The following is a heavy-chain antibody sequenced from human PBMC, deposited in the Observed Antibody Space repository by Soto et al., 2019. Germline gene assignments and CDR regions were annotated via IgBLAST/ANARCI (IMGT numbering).Heavy chain of an antibody. V-gene: IGHV4-59*08. CDR3: ARHLGSEYSSSWYWLDP. CDR2: IYYSGST. Sequence: PSETLSLTCTVSGGSISSYYWSWIRQPPGKGLEWIGYIYYSGSTNYNPSLKSRVTISVDTSKNQFSLKLSSVTAADTAVYYCARHLGSEYSSSWYWLDPWGQGTLVTVSS. D-gene: IGHD6-13*01. CDR1: GGSISSYY. J-gene: IGHJ5*02.